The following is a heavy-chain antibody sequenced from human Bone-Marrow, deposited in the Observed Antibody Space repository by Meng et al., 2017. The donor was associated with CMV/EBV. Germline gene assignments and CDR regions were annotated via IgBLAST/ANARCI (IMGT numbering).Heavy chain of an antibody. V-gene: IGHV4-39*07. CDR3: ARDWQLHLGGVVY. Sequence: SETLSLTCTVSGGSISSSSYYWGWIRQPPGKGLEWIGSIYYSGSTYYNPSLKSRVTISVDTSKNQFSLKLSSVTAADTAVYFCARDWQLHLGGVVYWGQGTLVTFSS. CDR1: GGSISSSSYY. CDR2: IYYSGST. D-gene: IGHD4-23*01. J-gene: IGHJ4*02.